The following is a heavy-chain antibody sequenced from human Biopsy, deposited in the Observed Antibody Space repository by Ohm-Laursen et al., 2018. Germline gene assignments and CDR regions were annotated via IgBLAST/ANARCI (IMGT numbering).Heavy chain of an antibody. D-gene: IGHD6-19*01. CDR1: GFTFRHYA. CDR2: IWYDGTNE. J-gene: IGHJ2*01. CDR3: ARGLSSGWYGYFDV. V-gene: IGHV3-33*04. Sequence: SLRLSCAASGFTFRHYAMHWVRQAPGKGLEWISLIWYDGTNEDYADSVKGRFTISRDNSKNTLYLQINTLTLEDTAFYYCARGLSSGWYGYFDVWGRGTLVTVSS.